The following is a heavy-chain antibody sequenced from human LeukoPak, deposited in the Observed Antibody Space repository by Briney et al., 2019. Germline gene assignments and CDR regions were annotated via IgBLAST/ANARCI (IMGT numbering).Heavy chain of an antibody. Sequence: PGGSLRLSCAASGFTFSSYAMHWVRQAPGKGLEYVSAISSNGGSTYYANSVKGRFSISRDNSKNTLFLQMGSLRAEDTAVYYCASNYGSGRYYYYYMDVWGKGTTVTVSS. J-gene: IGHJ6*03. CDR3: ASNYGSGRYYYYYMDV. CDR1: GFTFSSYA. CDR2: ISSNGGST. D-gene: IGHD3-10*01. V-gene: IGHV3-64*01.